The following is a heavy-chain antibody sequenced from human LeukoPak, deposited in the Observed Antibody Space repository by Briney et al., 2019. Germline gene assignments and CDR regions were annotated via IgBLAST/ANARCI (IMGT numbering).Heavy chain of an antibody. J-gene: IGHJ4*02. D-gene: IGHD3-22*01. V-gene: IGHV4-59*08. CDR1: GGSISSYY. Sequence: SETLSLTCTVSGGSISSYYWRWIRQPPGKGLEWIGNIYDSGSTNYNPSLKSRVTISVDTSKNQFSLKLSSVTAADTAVYYCARTYYYDSSGYYSVGYFDYWGQGTLVTVSS. CDR2: IYDSGST. CDR3: ARTYYYDSSGYYSVGYFDY.